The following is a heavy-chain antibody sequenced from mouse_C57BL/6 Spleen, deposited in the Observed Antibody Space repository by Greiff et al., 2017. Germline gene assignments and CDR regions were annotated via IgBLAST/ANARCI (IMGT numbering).Heavy chain of an antibody. J-gene: IGHJ2*01. Sequence: VQLQQSGPELVKPGASVKISCKASGYTFTDYYMNWVKQSHGKSLEWIGDINPNNGGTSYNQKFKGKATLTVDKSSSTAYMELRSLTSEDSAVYYCARRGDHTFDYWGQGTTLTVSS. CDR3: ARRGDHTFDY. CDR2: INPNNGGT. CDR1: GYTFTDYY. V-gene: IGHV1-26*01.